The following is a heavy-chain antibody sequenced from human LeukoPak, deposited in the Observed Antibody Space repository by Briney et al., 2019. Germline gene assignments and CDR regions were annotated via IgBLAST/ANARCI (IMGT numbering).Heavy chain of an antibody. CDR2: ISGSGDST. Sequence: PGGSLRLSCAASGFTFNIDAMNWVRQAPGKGLEWVSVISGSGDSTYYAESVKGRFTISRDNSKSTLYLQMNSLRAEDTAVYYCAKRGLLSILGAAEYYYYGMDVWGQGTTVTVSS. CDR1: GFTFNIDA. D-gene: IGHD2-21*01. CDR3: AKRGLLSILGAAEYYYYGMDV. J-gene: IGHJ6*02. V-gene: IGHV3-23*01.